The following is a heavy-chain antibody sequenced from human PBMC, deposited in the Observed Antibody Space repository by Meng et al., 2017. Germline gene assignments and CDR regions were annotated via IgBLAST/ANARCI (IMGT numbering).Heavy chain of an antibody. V-gene: IGHV3-30*01. Sequence: QVQLVGAGGGVVQPGRSLRFSCAASGFTFSSYAMHWVRQAPGKGLEWVAVISYDGSNKYYADSVKGRFTISRDNSKNTLYLQMNSLRAEDTAVYYCASMGYWGQGTLVTVSS. CDR3: ASMGY. CDR2: ISYDGSNK. J-gene: IGHJ4*02. D-gene: IGHD3-10*01. CDR1: GFTFSSYA.